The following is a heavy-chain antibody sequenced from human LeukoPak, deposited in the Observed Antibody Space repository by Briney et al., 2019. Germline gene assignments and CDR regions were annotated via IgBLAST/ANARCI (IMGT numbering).Heavy chain of an antibody. CDR1: GYSISSGYY. CDR2: VYHSGST. J-gene: IGHJ4*02. CDR3: ATSRGSGDYYFDY. D-gene: IGHD4-17*01. V-gene: IGHV4-38-2*02. Sequence: SETLSLTCSVSGYSISSGYYWGWIRQPPGMGLEWIGNVYHSGSTYYNPSLKSRVTISVDTSKNQFSLKLSSVTAADTAVYYCATSRGSGDYYFDYWGQGTLVTVPS.